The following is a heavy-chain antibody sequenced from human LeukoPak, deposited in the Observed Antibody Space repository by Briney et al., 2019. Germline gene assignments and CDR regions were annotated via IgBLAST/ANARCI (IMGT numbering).Heavy chain of an antibody. D-gene: IGHD3-10*01. J-gene: IGHJ4*02. CDR3: ARRQSGSNFDY. CDR1: GYSISSGYY. Sequence: SETLSLTCTVSGYSISSGYYWGWIRQPPGKGLEWIGSIYHSGSTYYNPSLKSRVTISVDTSKNQFSLKLSSVTAADTAVYYCARRQSGSNFDYWGQGTLVTVSS. CDR2: IYHSGST. V-gene: IGHV4-38-2*02.